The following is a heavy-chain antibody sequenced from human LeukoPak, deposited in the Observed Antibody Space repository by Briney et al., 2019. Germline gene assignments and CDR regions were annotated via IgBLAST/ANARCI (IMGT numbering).Heavy chain of an antibody. Sequence: PSETLSLTCAVYGGSFSGYYWSWIRQPPGKGLEWIGEINHSGSTNYNPSLKSRVTISVDTSKNQFSLKLSSVTAADTAVYYCARARSLYSSGYRHRNWFDPWGQGTLVTVSS. CDR1: GGSFSGYY. CDR2: INHSGST. CDR3: ARARSLYSSGYRHRNWFDP. J-gene: IGHJ5*02. V-gene: IGHV4-34*01. D-gene: IGHD6-19*01.